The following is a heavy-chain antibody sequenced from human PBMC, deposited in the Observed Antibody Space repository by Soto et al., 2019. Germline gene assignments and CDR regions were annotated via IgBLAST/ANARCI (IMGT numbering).Heavy chain of an antibody. CDR3: AKDKARVVYYGMDV. V-gene: IGHV3-30*18. J-gene: IGHJ6*02. D-gene: IGHD3-3*01. Sequence: GGALRLFCAGSGVTFSRDGMHWGRQAPGKGLEWVAVISYDGSNKYYADSVKGRFTISRDNSKNTLYLQMNSLRAEDTAVYYCAKDKARVVYYGMDVWGQGTTVTVSS. CDR1: GVTFSRDG. CDR2: ISYDGSNK.